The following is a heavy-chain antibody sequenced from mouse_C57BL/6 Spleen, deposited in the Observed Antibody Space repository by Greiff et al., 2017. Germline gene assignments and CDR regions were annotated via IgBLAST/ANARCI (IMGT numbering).Heavy chain of an antibody. CDR1: GFTFSNYW. D-gene: IGHD1-1*01. CDR3: TVSWYYGSSPWYFDV. J-gene: IGHJ1*03. V-gene: IGHV6-3*01. CDR2: IRLKSDNYAT. Sequence: EVKLVESGGGLVQPGGSMKLSCVASGFTFSNYWMNWVRQSPEKGLEWVAQIRLKSDNYATHYAESVKGRFTISRDDSKSSVYLQMNNLRAEDTGIYYCTVSWYYGSSPWYFDVWGTGTTVTVSS.